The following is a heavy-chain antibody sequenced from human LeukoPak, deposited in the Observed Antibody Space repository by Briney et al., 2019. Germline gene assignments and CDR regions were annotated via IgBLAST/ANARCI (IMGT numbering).Heavy chain of an antibody. CDR1: GGSFSGYY. Sequence: PSETLSLTCAVYGGSFSGYYWSWIRQPPGKGLEWIGEINHSGSTNYNPSLKSRVTISVDTSKNQFSLKLSSVTAADTAVYYCARGVYQPTHYYYYGMDVWGQGTTVTVSS. CDR2: INHSGST. D-gene: IGHD2-2*01. V-gene: IGHV4-34*01. CDR3: ARGVYQPTHYYYYGMDV. J-gene: IGHJ6*02.